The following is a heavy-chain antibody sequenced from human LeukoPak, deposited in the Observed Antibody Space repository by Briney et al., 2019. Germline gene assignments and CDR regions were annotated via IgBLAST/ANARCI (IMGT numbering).Heavy chain of an antibody. J-gene: IGHJ4*02. Sequence: GASVTVSCKASGYTFNSHGISWIRQAPGQGPEWMGWISGDYGYTKYAQKFQGRVTMTTDTSTDTSYMELRSLRSDDTAVYYCARNKTTGGGGFDYWGQGTLITVSS. V-gene: IGHV1-18*04. CDR3: ARNKTTGGGGFDY. D-gene: IGHD3-16*01. CDR2: ISGDYGYT. CDR1: GYTFNSHG.